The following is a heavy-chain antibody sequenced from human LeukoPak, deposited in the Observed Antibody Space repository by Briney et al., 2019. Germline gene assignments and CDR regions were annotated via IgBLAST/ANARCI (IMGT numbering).Heavy chain of an antibody. CDR2: INPNSGGT. D-gene: IGHD2-15*01. V-gene: IGHV1-2*02. Sequence: AASVKVSCKASGYTFTGYYIHWVRQAPGQGLEWMGWINPNSGGTNYAQKFQGRVTMTRDTSISTAYMELSRLRSDDTAVYYCARLLRYSNWFDPWGQGTLVTVSS. CDR1: GYTFTGYY. J-gene: IGHJ5*02. CDR3: ARLLRYSNWFDP.